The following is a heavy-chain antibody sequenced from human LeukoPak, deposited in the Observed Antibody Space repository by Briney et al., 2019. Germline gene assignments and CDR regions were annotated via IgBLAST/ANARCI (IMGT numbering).Heavy chain of an antibody. CDR1: GYTFTGYY. J-gene: IGHJ3*02. CDR3: AREELRGYSYGRHAFDI. CDR2: INPSGGST. V-gene: IGHV1-46*01. Sequence: GASVKVSCKASGYTFTGYYMHWVRQAPGQGLEWMGIINPSGGSTSYAQKFQGRVTMTRDMSTSTVYMELSSLRSEDTAVYYCAREELRGYSYGRHAFDIWGQGTMVTVSS. D-gene: IGHD5-18*01.